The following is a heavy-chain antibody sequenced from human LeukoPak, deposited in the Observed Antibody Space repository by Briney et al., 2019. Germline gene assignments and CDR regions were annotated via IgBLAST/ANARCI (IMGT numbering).Heavy chain of an antibody. J-gene: IGHJ5*02. D-gene: IGHD3-10*01. CDR2: INHSGST. CDR3: ARDREVWYNWFDP. Sequence: SETLSLTCAVYGGSFSGYYWSWIRQPPGKGLEWIGEINHSGSTNCNPSLKSRVTISVDTSKNQFSLKLSSVTAADTAVYYCARDREVWYNWFDPWGQGTLVTVSS. V-gene: IGHV4-34*01. CDR1: GGSFSGYY.